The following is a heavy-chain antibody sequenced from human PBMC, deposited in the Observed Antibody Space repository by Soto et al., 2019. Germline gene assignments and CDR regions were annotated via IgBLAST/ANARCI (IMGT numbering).Heavy chain of an antibody. V-gene: IGHV1-69*08. CDR2: IIPILGIA. D-gene: IGHD4-17*01. CDR3: ARDGTTVTTPYYYYYGIDV. J-gene: IGHJ6*02. CDR1: GGTFSSYT. Sequence: QVQLVQSGAEVKKPGSSVKVSCKASGGTFSSYTISWVRQAPGQGLEWMGRIIPILGIANYAQKFQGRVTITADKSTSTAYMELSSLISEDTAVYYCARDGTTVTTPYYYYYGIDVWGQGTTVTVSS.